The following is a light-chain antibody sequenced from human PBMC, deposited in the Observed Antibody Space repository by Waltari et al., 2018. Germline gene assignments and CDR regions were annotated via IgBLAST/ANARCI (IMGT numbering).Light chain of an antibody. CDR3: LFYLGGGIWV. V-gene: IGLV8-61*01. CDR2: KAD. CDR1: SGSVSRSRY. J-gene: IGLJ3*02. Sequence: QTVVTQEPSVSVSPGGTVTLTCGLNSGSVSRSRYPAWYRQTPGQPPRRLIYKADTRAFGIPPRFFGSSLENKAARTSAQAQADDECDYFCLFYLGGGIWVFGGGTKLTV.